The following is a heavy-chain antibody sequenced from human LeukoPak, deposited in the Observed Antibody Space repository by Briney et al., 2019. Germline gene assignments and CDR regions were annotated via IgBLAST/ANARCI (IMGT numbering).Heavy chain of an antibody. CDR2: ISNSGSSI. D-gene: IGHD2-8*01. V-gene: IGHV3-48*01. CDR1: GFTFSSYS. Sequence: GGSLRPSCAASGFTFSSYSMNWVRQAPGKGLEWVSYISNSGSSIDYADSVKGRFTISRDNAKNSLYLQMNSLRAEDTAVYYCAGYCTIGVCYSRWGKGTTVTVSS. CDR3: AGYCTIGVCYSR. J-gene: IGHJ6*04.